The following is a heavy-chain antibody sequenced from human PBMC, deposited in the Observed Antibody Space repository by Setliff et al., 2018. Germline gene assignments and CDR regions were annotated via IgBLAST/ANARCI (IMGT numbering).Heavy chain of an antibody. CDR1: GYTFTGYY. Sequence: ASVKVSCKASGYTFTGYYFHWVRQAPGQGLEWVGWINPNNGDTKSAQKFQGRLTMTRDTPISTAYMELSSLRSDDTAVYYCARQPMDTIMVTFDYWGQGILVTVSS. D-gene: IGHD5-12*01. J-gene: IGHJ4*02. CDR2: INPNNGDT. V-gene: IGHV1-2*02. CDR3: ARQPMDTIMVTFDY.